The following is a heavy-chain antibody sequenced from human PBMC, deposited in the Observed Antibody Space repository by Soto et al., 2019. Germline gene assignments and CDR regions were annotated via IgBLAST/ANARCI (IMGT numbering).Heavy chain of an antibody. CDR3: ARDLGGWTDY. D-gene: IGHD6-19*01. V-gene: IGHV1-3*01. CDR2: INAGNGNI. CDR1: GYTFTSYA. J-gene: IGHJ4*02. Sequence: HVQLVQSGAEVKKPGASVNGSCKASGYTFTSYAMQWGRQAPGQRLEWMGWINAGNGNIKYSQKFQGRVTITRDTSASTAYMELSSLRSEDTTVYYCARDLGGWTDYWGQGTLVTASS.